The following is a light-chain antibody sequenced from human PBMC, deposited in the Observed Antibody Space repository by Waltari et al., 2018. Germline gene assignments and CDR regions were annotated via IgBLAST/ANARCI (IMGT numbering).Light chain of an antibody. CDR3: SSYAGSNKV. Sequence: QSALTQPPSASGSPGQSVTISCTGTSSDVGGYNYVSWYQQHPGKAPKLMIYEVSKRPSGVPDRFSGAKSGNTASLTGSGLQAEDEADYYCSSYAGSNKVFGGGTKLTV. CDR2: EVS. V-gene: IGLV2-8*01. CDR1: SSDVGGYNY. J-gene: IGLJ2*01.